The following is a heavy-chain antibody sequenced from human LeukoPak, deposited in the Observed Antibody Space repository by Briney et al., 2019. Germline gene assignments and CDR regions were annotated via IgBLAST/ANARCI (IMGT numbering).Heavy chain of an antibody. CDR3: ARGPSGYHNT. J-gene: IGHJ4*02. D-gene: IGHD5-12*01. V-gene: IGHV3-66*01. Sequence: GGSLRLSCAASEFSVGSNYMTWVRQAPGKGLEWVSLNSGGSTYYADSVKGGFTISRDNSKNTLYLQMNSLRAEDTAVYYCARGPSGYHNTGGQGTLVTVSS. CDR2: NSGGST. CDR1: EFSVGSNY.